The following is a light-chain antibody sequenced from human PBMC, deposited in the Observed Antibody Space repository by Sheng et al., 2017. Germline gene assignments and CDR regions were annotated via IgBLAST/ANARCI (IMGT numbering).Light chain of an antibody. CDR1: HNDVGRFDY. Sequence: QSALTQPASVSGSPGQSVIISCTGTHNDVGRFDYVSWYQQVPGKVPKLIIFDVTHRPSGVSDRFSGSKSANTASLTISGLRTDDESLYYCSSYTATSTLDVIFGGGTKLTV. CDR2: DVT. J-gene: IGLJ2*01. CDR3: SSYTATSTLDVI. V-gene: IGLV2-14*03.